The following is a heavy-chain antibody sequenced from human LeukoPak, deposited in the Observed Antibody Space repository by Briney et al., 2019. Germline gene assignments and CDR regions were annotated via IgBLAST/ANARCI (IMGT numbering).Heavy chain of an antibody. CDR3: ARSYYYDSGNFFRRRAFDY. J-gene: IGHJ4*02. Sequence: GASVKVSCKASGYTFTGYYMHWVRQAPGQGLEWMGWINPNSRGTNYAQKFQGRVTMTKDTSISTAYMELSRLKSDDTAVYYCARSYYYDSGNFFRRRAFDYWGQGTLVTVSS. D-gene: IGHD3-10*01. V-gene: IGHV1-2*02. CDR1: GYTFTGYY. CDR2: INPNSRGT.